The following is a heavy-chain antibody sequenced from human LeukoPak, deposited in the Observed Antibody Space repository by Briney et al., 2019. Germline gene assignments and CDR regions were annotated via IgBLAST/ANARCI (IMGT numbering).Heavy chain of an antibody. V-gene: IGHV4-59*01. CDR1: GGSISSFY. CDR3: ARRIAAAGPFDY. CDR2: IYYSGST. J-gene: IGHJ4*02. Sequence: SETLSLTCTVSGGSISSFYWSWIRQPPGKGLEWIGYIYYSGSTNYNPSLKSRVTISVDTSKNQFFLKLTSVTAADTAVYYCARRIAAAGPFDYWGQGTLVTVSS. D-gene: IGHD6-13*01.